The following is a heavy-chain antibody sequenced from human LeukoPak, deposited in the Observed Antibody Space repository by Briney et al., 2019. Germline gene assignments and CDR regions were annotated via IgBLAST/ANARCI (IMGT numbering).Heavy chain of an antibody. CDR1: GYSFTGYW. D-gene: IGHD6-13*01. CDR2: IDPSDSYT. J-gene: IGHJ6*02. CDR3: ASTPGIAAAGTLYYYYGMDV. Sequence: PGESLRISCKGSGYSFTGYWISWVRQMPGKGLEWMGRIDPSDSYTNYSPSFQGHVTISADKSISTAYLQWSSLKASDTAMYYCASTPGIAAAGTLYYYYGMDVWGQGTTVTVSS. V-gene: IGHV5-10-1*01.